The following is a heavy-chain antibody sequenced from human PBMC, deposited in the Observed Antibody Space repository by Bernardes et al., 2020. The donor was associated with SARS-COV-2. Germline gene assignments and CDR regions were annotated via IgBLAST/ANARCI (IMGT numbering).Heavy chain of an antibody. D-gene: IGHD6-13*01. CDR3: ARFLIAAPVLGAFDI. J-gene: IGHJ3*02. CDR1: GISLSTSGVG. V-gene: IGHV2-5*02. Sequence: SGPTLVKLTQTLTLTCTLSGISLSTSGVGVGWIRQPPGKALEWLAVIYWDDDKRFSPFVKSRLTITKDTSKNQVVLTMTNMDPVDTATYYCARFLIAAPVLGAFDIWGQGTMVTVSS. CDR2: IYWDDDK.